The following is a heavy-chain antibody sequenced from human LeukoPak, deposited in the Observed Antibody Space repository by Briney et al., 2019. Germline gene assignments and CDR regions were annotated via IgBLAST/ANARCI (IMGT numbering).Heavy chain of an antibody. D-gene: IGHD3-22*01. CDR2: ISAYNGNT. CDR3: ARDPLPTYYYENWFDP. Sequence: GASVKVSCKASGYTFTSYGLTWVRQAPGQGLEWMGWISAYNGNTNYAQKLQGRVTMTTDTSTSTAYMEMSSLRSEDTAVYYCARDPLPTYYYENWFDPWGQGTLVTVPS. CDR1: GYTFTSYG. J-gene: IGHJ5*02. V-gene: IGHV1-18*01.